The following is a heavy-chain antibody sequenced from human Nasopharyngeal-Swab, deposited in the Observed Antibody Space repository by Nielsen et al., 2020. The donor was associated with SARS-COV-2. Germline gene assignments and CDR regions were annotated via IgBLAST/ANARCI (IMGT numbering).Heavy chain of an antibody. CDR3: ARDWAHYYGSGALLLWWFDP. J-gene: IGHJ5*02. V-gene: IGHV3-30-3*01. Sequence: GGSLRLSCAASGFTFSSYAMHWVRQAPGKGLEWVAVILYDGSNKYYADSVKGRFTISRDNSKNTLYLQMNSLRAEDTAVYYCARDWAHYYGSGALLLWWFDPWGQGTLVTVSS. D-gene: IGHD3-10*01. CDR2: ILYDGSNK. CDR1: GFTFSSYA.